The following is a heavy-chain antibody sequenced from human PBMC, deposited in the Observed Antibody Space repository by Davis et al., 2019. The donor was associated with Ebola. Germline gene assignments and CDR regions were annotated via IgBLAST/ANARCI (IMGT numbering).Heavy chain of an antibody. D-gene: IGHD6-19*01. J-gene: IGHJ4*02. Sequence: AASVKVSCKASGNTFSGYYMHWVRQAPGQGLEWMGWISAYNGNTNYAQKLQGRVTMTTDTSTSTAYMELRSLRSDDTAVYYCARDGSVASIELDYWGQGTLVTVSS. V-gene: IGHV1-18*04. CDR3: ARDGSVASIELDY. CDR1: GNTFSGYY. CDR2: ISAYNGNT.